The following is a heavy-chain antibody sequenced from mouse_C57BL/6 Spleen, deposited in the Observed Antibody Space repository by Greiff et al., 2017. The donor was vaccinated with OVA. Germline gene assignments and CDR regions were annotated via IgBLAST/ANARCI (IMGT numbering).Heavy chain of an antibody. J-gene: IGHJ2*01. D-gene: IGHD2-3*01. Sequence: QVHVKQPGAELVMPGASVKLSCKASGYTFTSYWMHWVKQRPGQGLEWIGEIDPSDSYTNYNQKFKGKSTLTVDKSSSTAYMQLSSLTSEDSAVYYCARSTLDYDGYYDYWGQGTTLTVSS. CDR1: GYTFTSYW. CDR2: IDPSDSYT. V-gene: IGHV1-69*01. CDR3: ARSTLDYDGYYDY.